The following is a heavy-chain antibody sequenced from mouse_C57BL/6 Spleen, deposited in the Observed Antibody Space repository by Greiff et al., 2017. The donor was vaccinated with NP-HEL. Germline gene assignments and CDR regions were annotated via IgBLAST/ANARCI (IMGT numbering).Heavy chain of an antibody. CDR1: GYTFTSYG. D-gene: IGHD1-1*01. Sequence: VQLQQSGAELARPGASVKLSCKASGYTFTSYGISWVKQRTGQGLEWIGEIYPRSGNPYYNEKFKGKATLTADKSSSTAYMELRSLTSEDSAVYCCARALYGSSSYYYAMDYWGQGTSVTVSS. CDR2: IYPRSGNP. CDR3: ARALYGSSSYYYAMDY. V-gene: IGHV1-81*01. J-gene: IGHJ4*01.